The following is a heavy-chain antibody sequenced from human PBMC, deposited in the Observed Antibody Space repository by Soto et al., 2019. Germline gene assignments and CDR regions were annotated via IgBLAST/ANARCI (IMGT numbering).Heavy chain of an antibody. Sequence: KPSETLSLTCTVSSGSISSYYWSWIRQPPGKGLEWIGYIYYSGSTDHNPSLKSRVTMSVDTSKNQFSLKLSSVTAADTAVYYCASQGRDDYNYVNYFDCWGQGTLVTVSS. CDR3: ASQGRDDYNYVNYFDC. D-gene: IGHD4-4*01. V-gene: IGHV4-59*08. J-gene: IGHJ4*02. CDR1: SGSISSYY. CDR2: IYYSGST.